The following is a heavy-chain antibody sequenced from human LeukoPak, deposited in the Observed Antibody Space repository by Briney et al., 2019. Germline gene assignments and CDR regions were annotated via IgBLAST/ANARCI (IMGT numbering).Heavy chain of an antibody. CDR1: GFTLSRYW. CDR3: ARDHRTTDIDY. Sequence: PGGSLRLSCVASGFTLSRYWMSWVRQAPGKGLECVANIKEGGSEKYYVDSVKGRFIISRDTAKNSLYLQMNSLRAEDTAVYYCARDHRTTDIDYWGQGTLVTVSS. J-gene: IGHJ4*02. D-gene: IGHD1-14*01. CDR2: IKEGGSEK. V-gene: IGHV3-7*01.